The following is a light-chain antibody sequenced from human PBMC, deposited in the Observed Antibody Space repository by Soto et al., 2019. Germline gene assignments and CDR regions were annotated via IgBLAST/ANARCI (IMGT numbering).Light chain of an antibody. J-gene: IGLJ1*01. V-gene: IGLV2-14*01. CDR3: TSYTSISTYV. CDR1: SSDVGAYNY. CDR2: DVT. Sequence: QSVLTQPASVSGPPGQSITISFTGTSSDVGAYNYVSWYQHHPGKAPRLVIYDVTNRPSGISDRFSGSKSGNTASLTISGLLAEDEADYYCTSYTSISTYVFGTGTKVTVL.